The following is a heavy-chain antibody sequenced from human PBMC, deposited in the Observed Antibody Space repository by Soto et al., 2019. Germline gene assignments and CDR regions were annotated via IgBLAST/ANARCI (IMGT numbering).Heavy chain of an antibody. CDR2: IYSGGST. Sequence: EVQLVESGGGLVQPGGYLRLSCAASGFTVSTKYMSWVRQAPGKGLEWVSVIYSGGSTFYADSVRGRFTISRDNSKNTVNLQMNSLRAEDTAVYYCARDPWAADYLGQGTLVTVSS. J-gene: IGHJ4*02. V-gene: IGHV3-66*01. CDR3: ARDPWAADY. D-gene: IGHD3-16*01. CDR1: GFTVSTKY.